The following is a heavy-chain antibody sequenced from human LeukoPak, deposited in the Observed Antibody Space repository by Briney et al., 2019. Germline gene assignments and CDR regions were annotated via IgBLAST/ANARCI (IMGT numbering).Heavy chain of an antibody. D-gene: IGHD3-22*01. J-gene: IGHJ4*02. Sequence: SETLSLTCTVSGGSFSSSSYYWGWIRQPPGKGLEWIGSISYRGNNYHNSSVKSRVIMSVDTSKNQFSLALRSVTAADTAVYYCARSILRYYYNASGYYPYYFDYWGQGMLVTASS. CDR3: ARSILRYYYNASGYYPYYFDY. CDR1: GGSFSSSSYY. V-gene: IGHV4-39*07. CDR2: ISYRGNN.